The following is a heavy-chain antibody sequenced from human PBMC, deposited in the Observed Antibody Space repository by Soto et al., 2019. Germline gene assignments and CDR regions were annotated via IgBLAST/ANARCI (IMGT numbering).Heavy chain of an antibody. CDR1: GFIFSNYG. J-gene: IGHJ4*02. Sequence: EAQLLESGGGLVQPGGSLRLSCAAYGFIFSNYGMSWVRQAPGKGLEWVSSISGSGDRTHNADSVRGQFTISRDDSRNTLNLQMNSLRAEDTAIYFCATTKGYIDPFDLWGQGTLVTVSS. D-gene: IGHD5-12*01. V-gene: IGHV3-23*01. CDR3: ATTKGYIDPFDL. CDR2: ISGSGDRT.